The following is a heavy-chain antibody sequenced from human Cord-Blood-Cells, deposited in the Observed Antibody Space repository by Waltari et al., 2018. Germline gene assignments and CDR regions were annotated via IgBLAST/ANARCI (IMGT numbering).Heavy chain of an antibody. CDR3: ARDRVITCGGVIVHYYGMGV. CDR2: ISAYNGNT. Sequence: QVQLAQSGAEVKKPGASVKVSCKASGYTFTSYGISWVRQAPGQGLEWMGWISAYNGNTKYAQKSQGRVTMPTDTSTSTSYMVLRSLGAVDTAVYYCARDRVITCGGVIVHYYGMGVWGQGTTVTVSS. D-gene: IGHD3-16*02. CDR1: GYTFTSYG. J-gene: IGHJ6*02. V-gene: IGHV1-18*01.